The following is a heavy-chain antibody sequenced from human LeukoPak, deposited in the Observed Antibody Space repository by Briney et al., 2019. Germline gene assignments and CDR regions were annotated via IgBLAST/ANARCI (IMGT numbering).Heavy chain of an antibody. CDR2: IWYDGSSK. J-gene: IGHJ4*02. CDR1: GFTFSSYG. CDR3: AKSATYYYDSSGPNYYFDY. V-gene: IGHV3-33*06. D-gene: IGHD3-22*01. Sequence: PGRSLRLSCAASGFTFSSYGMHWVRQAPGKGLEWVAVIWYDGSSKYYADSVKGRFTISRDNSKNTLYLQMNSLRAEDTAVYYCAKSATYYYDSSGPNYYFDYWGQGTLVTVSS.